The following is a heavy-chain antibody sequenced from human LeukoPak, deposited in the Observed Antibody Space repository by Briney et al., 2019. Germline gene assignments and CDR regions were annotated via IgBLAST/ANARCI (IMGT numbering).Heavy chain of an antibody. CDR1: GYLFSDYF. D-gene: IGHD6-6*01. CDR3: ARARAPARPNNWFDP. CDR2: INPNTGDT. J-gene: IGHJ5*02. V-gene: IGHV1-2*02. Sequence: ASVKVSCKASGYLFSDYFIHWVRQAPGQGLEWMGWINPNTGDTFSAHKFQGRVTMTRDTSISTAYMELSRLRSDDTAVYYCARARAPARPNNWFDPWGQGTLVTVSS.